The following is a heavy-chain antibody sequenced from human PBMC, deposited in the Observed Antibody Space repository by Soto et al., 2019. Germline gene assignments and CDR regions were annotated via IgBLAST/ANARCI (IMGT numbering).Heavy chain of an antibody. CDR3: AKNVDRVVAALSSYYYGCHV. CDR1: GYTFTSYY. CDR2: INPSGGST. V-gene: IGHV1-46*03. D-gene: IGHD2-15*01. J-gene: IGHJ6*02. Sequence: ASVKVSCKASGYTFTSYYMHWVRQAPGQGLEWMGIINPSGGSTSYAQKFQGRVTMTRDTSTSTVYMELSSLRSEDTAVYYCAKNVDRVVAALSSYYYGCHVWGQWTTVTVSS.